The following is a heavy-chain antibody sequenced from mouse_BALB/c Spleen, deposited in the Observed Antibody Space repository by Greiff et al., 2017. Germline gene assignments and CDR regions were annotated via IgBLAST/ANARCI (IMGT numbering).Heavy chain of an antibody. D-gene: IGHD1-1*01. CDR2: ISYSGST. V-gene: IGHV3-2*02. Sequence: EVQLQESGPGLVKPSQSLSLTCTVTGYSITSDYAWNWIRQFPGNKLEWMGYISYSGSTSYNPSLKSRISITRDTSKNQFFLQLNSVTTEDTATYYCAREEYYYGSSPFAYWGQGTLVTVSA. CDR3: AREEYYYGSSPFAY. CDR1: GYSITSDYA. J-gene: IGHJ3*01.